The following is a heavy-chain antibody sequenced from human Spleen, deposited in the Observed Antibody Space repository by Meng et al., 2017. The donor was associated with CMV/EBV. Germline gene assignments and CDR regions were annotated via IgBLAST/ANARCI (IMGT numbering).Heavy chain of an antibody. D-gene: IGHD3-16*01. CDR1: GFTFDDYP. CDR2: ISWNGLSA. V-gene: IGHV3-43*01. Sequence: LSCEGSGFTFDDYPMHWVRQVPGKGLEWVSRISWNGLSASYADSVKGRFTISRDNSKNSLYLQMNSLSTEDTALYYCAKGTYDYADFWGQGTLVTVSS. CDR3: AKGTYDYADF. J-gene: IGHJ4*02.